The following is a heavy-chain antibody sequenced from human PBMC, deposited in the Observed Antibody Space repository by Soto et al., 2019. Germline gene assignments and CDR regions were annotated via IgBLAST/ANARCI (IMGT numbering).Heavy chain of an antibody. CDR3: ARASSAYYDFWSGYNLPNNWFDP. V-gene: IGHV1-69*06. CDR1: GGTFSSYA. Sequence: ASVKVSCKASGGTFSSYAISWVRQAPGQGLEWMGGIIPIFGTANYAQKFQGRVTITADKSTSTAYMELSSLRSEDTAVYYCARASSAYYDFWSGYNLPNNWFDPWGQGTLVTVSS. D-gene: IGHD3-3*01. CDR2: IIPIFGTA. J-gene: IGHJ5*02.